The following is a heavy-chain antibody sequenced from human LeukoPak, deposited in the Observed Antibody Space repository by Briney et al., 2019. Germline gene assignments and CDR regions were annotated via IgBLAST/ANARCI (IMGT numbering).Heavy chain of an antibody. CDR2: ISYDGSNK. J-gene: IGHJ6*03. V-gene: IGHV3-30*18. Sequence: GGSLRLSCAASGFTFSSYGMHWVRQAPGKGLEWVAVISYDGSNKYYADSVKGRFTISRDNSKNTLYLQMNSLRAEDTAVYYCAKVGRGRLWFGEPHVGYYYYYMDVWGKGTTVTVSS. CDR3: AKVGRGRLWFGEPHVGYYYYYMDV. D-gene: IGHD3-10*01. CDR1: GFTFSSYG.